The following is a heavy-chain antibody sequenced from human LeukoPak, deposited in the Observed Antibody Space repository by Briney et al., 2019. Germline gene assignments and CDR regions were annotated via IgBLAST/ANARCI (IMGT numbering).Heavy chain of an antibody. Sequence: GGPLRLSCAASGFTFSNYWMNWVRQAPGQGLVWLSRINDAGRDISYADSVKGRFTSSRDNAKNTLHLQMNSLRAEDTAVYYCTRIRVGAHQLEYWGQGTLVTVSS. CDR3: TRIRVGAHQLEY. CDR2: INDAGRDI. CDR1: GFTFSNYW. J-gene: IGHJ4*02. D-gene: IGHD1-26*01. V-gene: IGHV3-74*01.